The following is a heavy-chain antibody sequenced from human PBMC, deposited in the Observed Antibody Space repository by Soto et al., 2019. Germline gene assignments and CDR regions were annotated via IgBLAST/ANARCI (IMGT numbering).Heavy chain of an antibody. D-gene: IGHD3-10*01. CDR2: IHYSEGT. Sequence: QVQLQESGPGLLKPSDTLSLTCAVSGDSIRTHNWWGWIRQPPGKGLEWIGYIHYSEGTYYNPSLERRVTMSVDTARNQFSLKVTSVTAVDTAVYYCARKPPGVGQFDYWGQGTLVTVSS. CDR1: GDSIRTHNW. CDR3: ARKPPGVGQFDY. V-gene: IGHV4-28*01. J-gene: IGHJ4*02.